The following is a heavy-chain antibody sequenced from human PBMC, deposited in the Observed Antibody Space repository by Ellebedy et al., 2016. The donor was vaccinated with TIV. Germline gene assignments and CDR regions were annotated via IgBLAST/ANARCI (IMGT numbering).Heavy chain of an antibody. D-gene: IGHD2-2*01. CDR2: IYSGGST. V-gene: IGHV3-53*04. CDR3: ARDVGRYCSSTSCPREY. Sequence: PGGSLRLSCAASGFTVSSNYMSWVRQAPGKGLEWVSVIYSGGSTYYADSVKGRFTISRHNSKNTLYLQMNSLRAEDTAVYYCARDVGRYCSSTSCPREYWGQGTLVTVSS. CDR1: GFTVSSNY. J-gene: IGHJ4*02.